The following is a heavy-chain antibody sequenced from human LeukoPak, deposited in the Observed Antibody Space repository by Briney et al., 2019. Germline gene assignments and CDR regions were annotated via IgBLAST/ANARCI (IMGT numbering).Heavy chain of an antibody. J-gene: IGHJ4*02. V-gene: IGHV3-64*01. CDR2: ISSNGGST. Sequence: GGSLRLSCAASGFTFSSYAMHWVRQAPGKGLEYVSAISSNGGSTYYANSVKGRFTISRDNSKNTLYLQMNSLRAEDTAVYYCAREDSLYYDSSGDFDYWGQGTLVTVSS. D-gene: IGHD3-22*01. CDR1: GFTFSSYA. CDR3: AREDSLYYDSSGDFDY.